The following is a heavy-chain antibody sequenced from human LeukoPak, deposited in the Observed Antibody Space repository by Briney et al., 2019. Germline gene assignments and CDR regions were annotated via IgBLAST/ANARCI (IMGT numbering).Heavy chain of an antibody. CDR3: ARGDVNWNDVY. V-gene: IGHV3-21*01. D-gene: IGHD1-20*01. CDR2: ISSSSSYI. CDR1: GFTFSSYS. J-gene: IGHJ4*02. Sequence: KPGGSLRLSSAASGFTFSSYSMNWVRQAPGKGLEWVSSISSSSSYIYYADSVKGRFTISRDNAKNSLYLQMNSLRAEDTAVYYCARGDVNWNDVYWGQGTLVTVSS.